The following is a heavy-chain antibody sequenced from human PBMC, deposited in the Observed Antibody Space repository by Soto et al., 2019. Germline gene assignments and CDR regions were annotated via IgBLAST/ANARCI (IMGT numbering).Heavy chain of an antibody. V-gene: IGHV4-39*01. D-gene: IGHD4-17*01. CDR3: ATASGTTATPGY. Sequence: QLQLQESGPGLVKPSETLSLTCTVSGGSISSSSYYWGWIRQPPGKGLEWIGSIYYSGSTYYNPSLKSRVTISVDTSKNQFSLKLSSVTAADTAVYYCATASGTTATPGYWGQGTLVTVSS. J-gene: IGHJ4*02. CDR1: GGSISSSSYY. CDR2: IYYSGST.